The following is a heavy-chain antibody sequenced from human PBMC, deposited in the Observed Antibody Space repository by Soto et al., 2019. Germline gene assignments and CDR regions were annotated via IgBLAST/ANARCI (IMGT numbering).Heavy chain of an antibody. CDR2: INPSGGST. CDR1: GYTFTSYY. D-gene: IGHD3-10*01. J-gene: IGHJ6*02. V-gene: IGHV1-46*01. Sequence: ASVKVSCKASGYTFTSYYMHRVRQAPGQGLEWMGIINPSGGSTSYAQKFQGRVTMTRDTSTSTVYMELSSLRSEDTAVYYCARAGENYYGSGSYYNYYYYGMDVWGQGTTVTVSS. CDR3: ARAGENYYGSGSYYNYYYYGMDV.